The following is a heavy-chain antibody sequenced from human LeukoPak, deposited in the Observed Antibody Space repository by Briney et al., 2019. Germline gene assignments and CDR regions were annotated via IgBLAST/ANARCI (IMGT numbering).Heavy chain of an antibody. CDR1: GYTLTELS. Sequence: ASVKVSCKVSGYTLTELSMHWVRQAPGKGLEWMGGFDPEDGETIYAQKFQGRVTMTEDTSTDTAYMELSSVRSEDTAVYYCATWYRHVIRFDPWGQGTLVTVSS. V-gene: IGHV1-24*01. CDR2: FDPEDGET. J-gene: IGHJ5*02. CDR3: ATWYRHVIRFDP. D-gene: IGHD1-14*01.